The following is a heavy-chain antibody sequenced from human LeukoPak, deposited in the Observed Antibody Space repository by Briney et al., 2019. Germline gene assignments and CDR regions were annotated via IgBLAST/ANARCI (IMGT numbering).Heavy chain of an antibody. J-gene: IGHJ3*02. V-gene: IGHV1-2*02. CDR3: ARGRGEHQLLDDDGFDI. D-gene: IGHD2-2*01. Sequence: ASVKVSCKASGYTFTGYYMHWVRQAPGQGLEWMGWINPNSGGTNYAQKFQGRVTMTRDTSISTAYMELSRLRSDDTAVYYCARGRGEHQLLDDDGFDIWGQGTMVTVSS. CDR2: INPNSGGT. CDR1: GYTFTGYY.